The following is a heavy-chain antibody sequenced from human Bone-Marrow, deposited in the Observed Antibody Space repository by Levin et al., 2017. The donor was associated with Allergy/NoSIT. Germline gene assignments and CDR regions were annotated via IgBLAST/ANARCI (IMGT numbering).Heavy chain of an antibody. CDR2: IYWDDDK. D-gene: IGHD6-19*01. CDR1: GFSLSTTGVG. Sequence: SGPTLVKPPQTLTLTCTFSGFSLSTTGVGVGWIRQPPGKALEWLALIYWDDDKRYSPSLKSRLTITKDTSKNQVVLTMTNMDPVDTATYYCVYRRNKGSGLDYWGQGTLVTVSS. J-gene: IGHJ4*02. V-gene: IGHV2-5*02. CDR3: VYRRNKGSGLDY.